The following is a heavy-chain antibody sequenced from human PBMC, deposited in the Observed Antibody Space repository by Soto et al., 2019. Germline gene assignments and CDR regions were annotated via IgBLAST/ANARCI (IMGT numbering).Heavy chain of an antibody. CDR1: GYPVTAYY. CDR2: INPATGAA. D-gene: IGHD3-3*01. CDR3: ARGGGVGVAGSAAFDM. J-gene: IGHJ3*02. Sequence: QLHLVQSGAVVKKPGASVTVSCSASGYPVTAYYMHWVRQAPGRGLEWMGGINPATGAAKYTQTFTGRVTMTRATSQSTVFMELSGLTSEDPAVFYCARGGGVGVAGSAAFDMWGQGTLVTVSS. V-gene: IGHV1-2*02.